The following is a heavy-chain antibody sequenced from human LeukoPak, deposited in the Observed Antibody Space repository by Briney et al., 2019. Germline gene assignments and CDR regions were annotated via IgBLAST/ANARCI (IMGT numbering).Heavy chain of an antibody. V-gene: IGHV1-8*01. J-gene: IGHJ4*02. CDR1: RYTFTSYD. D-gene: IGHD3-10*01. Sequence: GASVKVSCKASRYTFTSYDINWVRQATGQGLEWMGWMNPNSGNTGYAQKFQGRVTMTRNTSISTAYMELSSLRSDDTAVYFCARKYLYGSGKPHFDHWGQGTLVTVSS. CDR2: MNPNSGNT. CDR3: ARKYLYGSGKPHFDH.